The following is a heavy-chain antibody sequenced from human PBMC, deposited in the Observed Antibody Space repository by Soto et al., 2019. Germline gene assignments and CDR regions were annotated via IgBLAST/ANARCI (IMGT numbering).Heavy chain of an antibody. CDR3: AKDQLMVVTAIRYFDY. CDR1: GFTFSSYA. Sequence: EVQLLESGGGLVQPGGSLRLSCAASGFTFSSYAMSWVRQAPGKGLEWVSAISGSGGSTYYADSVKGRFTISRDNSKNTLYLQMNSLRAEDTAVYYCAKDQLMVVTAIRYFDYWGQGTLVTVSS. V-gene: IGHV3-23*01. J-gene: IGHJ4*02. D-gene: IGHD2-21*02. CDR2: ISGSGGST.